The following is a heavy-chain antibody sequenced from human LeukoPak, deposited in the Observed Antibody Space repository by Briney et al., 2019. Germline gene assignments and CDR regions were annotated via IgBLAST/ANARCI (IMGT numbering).Heavy chain of an antibody. CDR3: ARDNYDILTGSGLGFDY. Sequence: GASVKVSCKASGGTFSSYAISWVRQAPGQGLEWMGRIIPILGIANYAQKFQGRVTITADKSTSTAYMELSSLRPEDTAVYYCARDNYDILTGSGLGFDYWGQGTLVTVSS. V-gene: IGHV1-69*04. D-gene: IGHD3-9*01. CDR1: GGTFSSYA. J-gene: IGHJ4*02. CDR2: IIPILGIA.